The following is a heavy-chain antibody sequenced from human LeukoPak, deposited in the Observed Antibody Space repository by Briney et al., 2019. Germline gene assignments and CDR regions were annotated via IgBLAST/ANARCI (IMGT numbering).Heavy chain of an antibody. CDR2: ISYDGSNK. CDR3: ARERQAMVRGVMDY. J-gene: IGHJ3*01. Sequence: LSGGSLRLSCAASGFTFSSYAMHWVRQAPGKGLEWVAVISYDGSNKYYADSVKGRFTISRDNSKNTLYLQMNSLRAEDTAVYYCARERQAMVRGVMDYWGQGTMVTVSS. CDR1: GFTFSSYA. V-gene: IGHV3-30*04. D-gene: IGHD3-10*01.